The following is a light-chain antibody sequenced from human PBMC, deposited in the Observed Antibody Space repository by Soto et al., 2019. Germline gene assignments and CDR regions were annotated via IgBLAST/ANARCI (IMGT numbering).Light chain of an antibody. Sequence: QSVLTQPPSASGTPGQRVTLPCSGSSSNIGSNFVNWYQQLPGTAPKLLMYNNNQRPSGVPDRFSGSKSGTSASLAISGLQSEDEADYHCATWDDSLNGLVFGGGTKVTVL. V-gene: IGLV1-44*01. CDR3: ATWDDSLNGLV. J-gene: IGLJ3*02. CDR1: SSNIGSNF. CDR2: NNN.